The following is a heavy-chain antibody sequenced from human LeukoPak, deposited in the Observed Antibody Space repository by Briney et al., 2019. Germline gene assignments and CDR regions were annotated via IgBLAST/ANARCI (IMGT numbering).Heavy chain of an antibody. CDR2: IYYSGST. CDR1: GASINSGGYY. J-gene: IGHJ4*02. V-gene: IGHV4-61*08. CDR3: ARLGIGVVPSAMLGDYYFDY. Sequence: SETLSLTRTVSGASINSGGYYWSWIRQPPGKGLEWIGYIYYSGSTKYNPSLKSRVTISVDTSKSQFSLKLTSVTAADTAVYYCARLGIGVVPSAMLGDYYFDYWGQGTLVTVSS. D-gene: IGHD2-2*01.